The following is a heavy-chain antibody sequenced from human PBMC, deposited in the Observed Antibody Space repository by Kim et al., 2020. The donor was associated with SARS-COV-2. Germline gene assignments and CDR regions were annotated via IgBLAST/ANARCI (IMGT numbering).Heavy chain of an antibody. CDR1: GFTFEDYG. CDR2: ISSDGLST. V-gene: IGHV3-43D*03. J-gene: IGHJ3*02. D-gene: IGHD6-19*01. CDR3: VKLKGVTGTEALFAFHI. Sequence: GGSLRLFCAAAGFTFEDYGMHWVRQVPEMGLEWVSLISSDGLSTYYRDSVRGRFTVSRDNNKKSLFLQMNSLKTEDTGMYYCVKLKGVTGTEALFAFHI.